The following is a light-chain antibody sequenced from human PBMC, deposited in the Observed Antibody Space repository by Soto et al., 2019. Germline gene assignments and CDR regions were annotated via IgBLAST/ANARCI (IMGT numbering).Light chain of an antibody. J-gene: IGLJ2*01. V-gene: IGLV1-44*01. Sequence: QLVLSQPPSASGTPGQRVTISCSGRTSNIGSNIVSWYQQLPGTAPKLVIFADNQRPSGVPDRFSGFKSGTSASLAINGLQSEDEADYYCAAWDDSLNGVLFGGGTKLTVL. CDR1: TSNIGSNI. CDR3: AAWDDSLNGVL. CDR2: ADN.